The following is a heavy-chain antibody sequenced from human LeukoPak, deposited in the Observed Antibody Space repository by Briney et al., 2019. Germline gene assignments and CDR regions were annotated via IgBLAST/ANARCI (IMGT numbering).Heavy chain of an antibody. J-gene: IGHJ4*02. CDR2: IFYNGST. CDR3: ARGIAVFSATTYYFDY. D-gene: IGHD2-21*02. Sequence: SETLSLTCAVYGGSFSGYYWSWIRQSPGKGLEWIGYIFYNGSTNYNPSLKSRVTMSVDTSKNQFSLKLQSVTTADTAVYYCARGIAVFSATTYYFDYWGQGTLVTVSS. V-gene: IGHV4-59*01. CDR1: GGSFSGYY.